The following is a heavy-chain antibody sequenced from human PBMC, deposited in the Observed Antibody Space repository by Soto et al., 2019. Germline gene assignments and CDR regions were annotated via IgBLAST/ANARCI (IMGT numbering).Heavy chain of an antibody. CDR2: IYYSGST. V-gene: IGHV4-30-4*01. D-gene: IGHD5-18*01. Sequence: SETLSLTCTVSGGSISNFYWSWIRQPPGKGLEWIGYIYYSGSTYYNPSLKSRVTISVDTSKNQFSLKLSSVTAADTAVYYCARVAGYSYGPNAEYFQHWGQGTLVTVSS. CDR1: GGSISNFY. CDR3: ARVAGYSYGPNAEYFQH. J-gene: IGHJ1*01.